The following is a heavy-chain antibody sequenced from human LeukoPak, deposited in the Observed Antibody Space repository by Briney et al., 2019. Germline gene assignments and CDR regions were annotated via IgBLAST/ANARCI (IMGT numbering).Heavy chain of an antibody. Sequence: GGSLRLSCAASGFTFSSYAMSWVRQAPGKGLEWVSVISSSGHSTHYADSVKGRFTISRDNSKNTLYLQMNSLRAEDTAVYYCARDEYDSSGYDGYFDYWGQGTLVTVSS. CDR2: ISSSGHST. D-gene: IGHD3-22*01. J-gene: IGHJ4*02. CDR1: GFTFSSYA. V-gene: IGHV3-23*01. CDR3: ARDEYDSSGYDGYFDY.